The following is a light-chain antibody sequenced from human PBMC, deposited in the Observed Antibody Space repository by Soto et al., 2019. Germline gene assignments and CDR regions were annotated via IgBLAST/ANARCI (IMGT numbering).Light chain of an antibody. V-gene: IGKV3-11*01. CDR1: QSVSSY. CDR3: QQRYNWTPT. CDR2: DAS. Sequence: EIVLTQFRATLSLSPGDRVTLSCRASQSVSSYLAWYQQKPGQAPSLLIYDASNRATGVSARFSGSGSGTDFTLTISSLDPEDFAFYYCQQRYNWTPTFGQGTRLEIK. J-gene: IGKJ5*01.